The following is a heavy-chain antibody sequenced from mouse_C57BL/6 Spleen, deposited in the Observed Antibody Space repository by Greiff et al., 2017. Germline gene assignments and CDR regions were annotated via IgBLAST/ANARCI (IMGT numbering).Heavy chain of an antibody. CDR1: GYTFTGYW. J-gene: IGHJ3*01. D-gene: IGHD1-1*01. Sequence: QVQLKESGAELMKPGASVKLSCKATGYTFTGYWIEWVKQRPGHGLEWIGEILPGSGSTNYNEKFKGKATFTADTSSNTAYMQLSSLTTEDSAIYYCASPLLLRSEGFAYWGQGTLVTVSA. V-gene: IGHV1-9*01. CDR2: ILPGSGST. CDR3: ASPLLLRSEGFAY.